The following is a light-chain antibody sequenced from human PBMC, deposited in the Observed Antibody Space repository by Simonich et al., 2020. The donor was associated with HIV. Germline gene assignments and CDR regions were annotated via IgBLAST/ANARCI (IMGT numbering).Light chain of an antibody. J-gene: IGKJ2*01. Sequence: ELVLSQSPATLSLSPGERATLSCRASQSISIYLAWYQQKPGQAPRLLIYDASNRATGIPARFSGRGSGTDFTLTISSLEPEDFAVYYCQQYRSSPYTFGQGTKLEIK. CDR3: QQYRSSPYT. CDR2: DAS. V-gene: IGKV3-11*01. CDR1: QSISIY.